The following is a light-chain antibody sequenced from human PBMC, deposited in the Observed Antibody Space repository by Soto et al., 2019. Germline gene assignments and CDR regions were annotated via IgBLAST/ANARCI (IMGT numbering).Light chain of an antibody. Sequence: VLTQSPATLSLSPGESATLSCRASQSVGNNLAWYQQKSGQAPRLLIYAASDRATGVPARFSGRMSGTDFTLTISSLEPEDFATDFCQQRSRWPRGTFGRGTKLE. CDR2: AAS. J-gene: IGKJ2*02. CDR1: QSVGNN. V-gene: IGKV3-11*01. CDR3: QQRSRWPRGT.